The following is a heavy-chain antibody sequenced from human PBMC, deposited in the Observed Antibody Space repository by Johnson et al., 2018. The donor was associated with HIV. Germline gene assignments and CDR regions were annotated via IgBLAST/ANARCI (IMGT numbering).Heavy chain of an antibody. V-gene: IGHV3-15*01. CDR3: TTSYSSGWYGANDAFDI. J-gene: IGHJ3*02. D-gene: IGHD6-19*01. CDR1: GFTFSNAW. Sequence: VQLVESGGGLVKPGGSLRLSCAASGFTFSNAWMSWVRQAPGKGLEWVGRITSKTDGGTTDYAAPVKGRFTISRDDSNNTLYLQMNSLKTEDTAVYYCTTSYSSGWYGANDAFDIWGQGTMVTVSS. CDR2: ITSKTDGGTT.